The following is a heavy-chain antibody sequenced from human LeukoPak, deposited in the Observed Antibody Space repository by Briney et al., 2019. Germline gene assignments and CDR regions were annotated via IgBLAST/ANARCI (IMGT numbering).Heavy chain of an antibody. CDR2: IFPSGSI. CDR1: GASISSYY. V-gene: IGHV4-4*09. D-gene: IGHD3-22*01. CDR3: ARRRDETATAAGYYHMDV. J-gene: IGHJ6*03. Sequence: SETLSLTCTVSGASISSYYWSWFRRPPGKGLEWIAYIFPSGSINFNPSLKSRVSISVDGSKNNFSLDLSSVTAADTAVYYCARRRDETATAAGYYHMDVWGKGATVTVSS.